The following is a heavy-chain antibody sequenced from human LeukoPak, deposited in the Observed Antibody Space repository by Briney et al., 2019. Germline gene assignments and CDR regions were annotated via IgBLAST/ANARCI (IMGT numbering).Heavy chain of an antibody. CDR2: ISYDGSNK. CDR1: GFTFSSYA. CDR3: AKATPYSNYDNY. D-gene: IGHD4-11*01. V-gene: IGHV3-30-3*01. J-gene: IGHJ4*02. Sequence: GGSLRLSCAASGFTFSSYAMHWVRQAPGKGLEWVAVISYDGSNKYYADSVKGRFTISRDNSKNTLYLQMNSLRAEDTAVYYCAKATPYSNYDNYWGQGTLVTVSS.